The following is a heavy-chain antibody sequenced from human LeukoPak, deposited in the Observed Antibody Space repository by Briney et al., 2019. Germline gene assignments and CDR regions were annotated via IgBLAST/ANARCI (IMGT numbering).Heavy chain of an antibody. CDR3: AKRGVVIRVFLVGYHKEAYYFDS. CDR1: EITLSNYG. J-gene: IGHJ4*02. Sequence: QPGGSLRLSCAVSEITLSNYGMSWVRQAPGKGLEWVAGISGSGGGTNYADSVKGRFTISRDNPKNTLYLQMNSLRAEDTAVYFCAKRGVVIRVFLVGYHKEAYYFDSWGPGALVTVSS. V-gene: IGHV3-23*01. D-gene: IGHD3-10*01. CDR2: ISGSGGGT.